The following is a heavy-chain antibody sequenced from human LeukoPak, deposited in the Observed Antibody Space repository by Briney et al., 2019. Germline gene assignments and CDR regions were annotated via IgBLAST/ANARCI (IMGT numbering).Heavy chain of an antibody. Sequence: SVKVSCKASGGTFRSNAISWVRQAPGQGLEWMGGITPIFGTANYAQKFQGRVTITAVEYMSTAYMELSSLGSEDTAVYYCARGWLAETTVVTPYNYWGQGTLVTVSS. CDR2: ITPIFGTA. D-gene: IGHD2-21*02. V-gene: IGHV1-69*13. J-gene: IGHJ4*02. CDR1: GGTFRSNA. CDR3: ARGWLAETTVVTPYNY.